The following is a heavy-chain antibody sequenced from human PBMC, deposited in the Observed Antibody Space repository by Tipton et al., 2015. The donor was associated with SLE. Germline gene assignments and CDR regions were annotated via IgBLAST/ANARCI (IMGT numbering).Heavy chain of an antibody. D-gene: IGHD2-15*01. CDR1: GVSISSHY. V-gene: IGHV4-59*11. J-gene: IGHJ3*02. CDR3: ARDPRTPVFGAFDI. CDR2: MYYTGST. Sequence: LRLSCTVSGVSISSHYWSWILQPPGKGLAWIGYMYYTGSTNYNPSLKSRVTISVDTSKNQLSLKLSSVTAADTAVYYCARDPRTPVFGAFDIWGQGAMVTVSS.